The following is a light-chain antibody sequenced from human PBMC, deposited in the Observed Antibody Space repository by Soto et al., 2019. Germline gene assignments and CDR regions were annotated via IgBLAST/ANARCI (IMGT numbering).Light chain of an antibody. CDR1: QYIASN. J-gene: IGKJ4*01. CDR3: QLYNNWPPLT. CDR2: RAS. V-gene: IGKV3-15*01. Sequence: EVIMTQSPATLSVSPGARATLSCRASQYIASNLAWYRQKPGQAPRLLIYRASTRSTGIPARISGSGSWTEFHLTISSLQSEDFAVYSCQLYNNWPPLTFGGGTKVEI.